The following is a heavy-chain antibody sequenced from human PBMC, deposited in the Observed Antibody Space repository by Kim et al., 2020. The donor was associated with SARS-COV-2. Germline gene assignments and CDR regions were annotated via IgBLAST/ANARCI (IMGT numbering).Heavy chain of an antibody. V-gene: IGHV5-51*01. CDR3: ARIYCSGGSCDSATFDY. Sequence: GESLKISCKGSGYSFTSYLIGWVRQMPGKGLEWMGIIYPGDSDTRYSPSFQRQVTISADKSISTAYLRWSSLKASDTAMYYCARIYCSGGSCDSATFDYWGEGTLVTVSS. CDR2: IYPGDSDT. J-gene: IGHJ4*02. D-gene: IGHD2-15*01. CDR1: GYSFTSYL.